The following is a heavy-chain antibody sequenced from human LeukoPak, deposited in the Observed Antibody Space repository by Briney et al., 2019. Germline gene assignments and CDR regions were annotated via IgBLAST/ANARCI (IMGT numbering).Heavy chain of an antibody. D-gene: IGHD6-13*01. CDR1: GDSITNYY. CDR3: ARERGYRGLDY. CDR2: VYTSGGP. J-gene: IGHJ4*02. Sequence: SETLSLTCTVSGDSITNYYWTWIRQPAGKGLEWIGRVYTSGGPNYNPSLKSRVTMSLDTSKNQFSLHLSSVTAADTAAYFCARERGYRGLDYWGQGTLVTVSS. V-gene: IGHV4-4*07.